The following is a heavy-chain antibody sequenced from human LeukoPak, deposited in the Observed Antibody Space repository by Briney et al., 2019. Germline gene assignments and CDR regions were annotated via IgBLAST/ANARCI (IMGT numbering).Heavy chain of an antibody. J-gene: IGHJ4*02. CDR3: ARVRGWMYFDY. V-gene: IGHV3-23*01. Sequence: GGSLRLSCAASGFIFSSHGMNWVRQAPGKGLEWVSGISPSGDITYYADSVKGRFTISRDNSKNTVYLQMDSLRFEDAAVYYCARVRGWMYFDYWGQGTLVTVSS. CDR2: ISPSGDIT. CDR1: GFIFSSHG. D-gene: IGHD6-19*01.